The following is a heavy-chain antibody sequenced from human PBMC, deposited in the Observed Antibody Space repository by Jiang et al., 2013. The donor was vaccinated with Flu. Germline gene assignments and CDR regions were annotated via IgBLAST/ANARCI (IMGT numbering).Heavy chain of an antibody. D-gene: IGHD3-3*01. CDR1: GDSVSSNSAA. J-gene: IGHJ4*02. Sequence: QTLSLTCAISGDSVSSNSAAWNWIRQSPSRGLEWLGRTYYRSKWYNDYAVSVKSRITINPDTSKNQFSLQLNSVTPEDTAVYYCARHDYDFWSGPYYFDYWGQGTLVT. CDR3: ARHDYDFWSGPYYFDY. CDR2: TYYRSKWYN. V-gene: IGHV6-1*01.